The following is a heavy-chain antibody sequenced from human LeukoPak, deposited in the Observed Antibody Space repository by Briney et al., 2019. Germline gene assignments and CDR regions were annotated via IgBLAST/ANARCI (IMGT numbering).Heavy chain of an antibody. Sequence: ASVRVSCKASGYTFSNYGISWVRQAPGQGLEWMGWISTYNGNTNYAQKVRGRVTMTTDTSTSTAYMELRSLRSDDTTVYYCARGGYDILTGYEDYWGQGTLVTVPS. D-gene: IGHD3-9*01. CDR1: GYTFSNYG. J-gene: IGHJ4*02. CDR3: ARGGYDILTGYEDY. CDR2: ISTYNGNT. V-gene: IGHV1-18*01.